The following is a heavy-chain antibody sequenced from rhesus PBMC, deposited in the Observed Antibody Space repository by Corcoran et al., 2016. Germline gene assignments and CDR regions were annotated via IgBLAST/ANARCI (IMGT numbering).Heavy chain of an antibody. CDR3: TRYLRSKFYFDY. J-gene: IGHJ4*01. Sequence: QVTLKESGPALVKPTQTLTLTCILSGFSLNTTGMGVGWIRQPPGKTLEWLSHIYWEDDKRLSTSLKSRLTNSKDTSKNQVVLTMTNMDPVDTATYYCTRYLRSKFYFDYWGQGVLVTVSS. V-gene: IGHV2-1*01. CDR2: IYWEDDK. CDR1: GFSLNTTGMG. D-gene: IGHD2-15*01.